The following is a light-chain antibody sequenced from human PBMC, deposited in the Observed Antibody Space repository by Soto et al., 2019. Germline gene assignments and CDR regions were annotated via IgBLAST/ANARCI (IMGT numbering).Light chain of an antibody. CDR1: QGISSY. CDR2: GAS. Sequence: DIQLTQSPSFLSAPVGDRVTITCRASQGISSYLAWYQQKPGKAPKLLINGASTLQSGVPSRFSGSGSGTEFTLTINSLQPEDIGTYYCQQLNSYWYTFGQGTKLEI. CDR3: QQLNSYWYT. J-gene: IGKJ2*01. V-gene: IGKV1-9*01.